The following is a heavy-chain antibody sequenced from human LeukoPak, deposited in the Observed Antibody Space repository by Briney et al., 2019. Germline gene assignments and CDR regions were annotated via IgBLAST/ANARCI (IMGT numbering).Heavy chain of an antibody. Sequence: GGSLSLSCAVSGFTFSCYGMHWVRQAPGKGLEWVAAIWYDGSIQYYADSVKGRFTISRDNSKNTLYLQMDSLRAEDTAVYYCARAGYCSGGSCYGSGSWGQGTLVSVSS. CDR2: IWYDGSIQ. J-gene: IGHJ5*02. CDR1: GFTFSCYG. V-gene: IGHV3-33*01. CDR3: ARAGYCSGGSCYGSGS. D-gene: IGHD2-15*01.